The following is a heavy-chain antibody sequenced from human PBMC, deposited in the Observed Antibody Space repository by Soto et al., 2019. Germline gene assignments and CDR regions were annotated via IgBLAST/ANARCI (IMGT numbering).Heavy chain of an antibody. CDR1: GYTFTRYY. CDR3: AREPMAVAGQYHYYGMDV. J-gene: IGHJ6*04. CDR2: INPSGGST. D-gene: IGHD6-19*01. V-gene: IGHV1-46*01. Sequence: QVQLVQSGAEVKKPGASVKVSCKASGYTFTRYYIHWVRQAPGQGLEWMGIINPSGGSTTYAQKFQGRVTMTRDTSTSTVYMELSRLRSEDTAVYYCAREPMAVAGQYHYYGMDVWGKGTTVIVST.